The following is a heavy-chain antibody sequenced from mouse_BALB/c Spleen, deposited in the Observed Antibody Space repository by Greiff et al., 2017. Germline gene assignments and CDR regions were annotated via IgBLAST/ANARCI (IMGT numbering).Heavy chain of an antibody. J-gene: IGHJ3*01. CDR2: ISSGGST. CDR3: ARETVP. CDR1: GFTFSSYA. V-gene: IGHV5-6-5*01. Sequence: EVQLQQSGGGLVKPGGSLKLSCAASGFTFSSYAMSWVRQTPEKRLEWVASISSGGSTYYPDSVKGRFTISRDNARNILYLQMSSLRSEDTAMYYCARETVPWGQGTLVTVSA.